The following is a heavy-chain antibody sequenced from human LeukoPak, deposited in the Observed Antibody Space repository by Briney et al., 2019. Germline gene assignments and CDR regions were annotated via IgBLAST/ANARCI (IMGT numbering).Heavy chain of an antibody. CDR3: ATHRRSGSGGSENAFEI. Sequence: SETMSLTCTVSGGSTSSSTYYWDWIRQAPGKGLEWIGNIYDSGTTHYNRSLKSRVTISGDTSKNQFSLKLNSVTAADTAIYYCATHRRSGSGGSENAFEIWGQGTMVTVSS. V-gene: IGHV4-39*01. D-gene: IGHD5-12*01. CDR2: IYDSGTT. J-gene: IGHJ3*02. CDR1: GGSTSSSTYY.